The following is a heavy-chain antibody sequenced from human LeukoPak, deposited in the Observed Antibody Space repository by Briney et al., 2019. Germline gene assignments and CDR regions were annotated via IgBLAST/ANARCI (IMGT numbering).Heavy chain of an antibody. CDR3: ARFSYWSGNFDY. V-gene: IGHV1-18*01. D-gene: IGHD3-3*01. CDR2: ISAYNGNT. CDR1: GYTFTSYG. Sequence: ASVKVSCKASGYTFTSYGISWVRQAPGQGLEWMGWISAYNGNTNYAQKFQGRVTMTRDTSTSTVYMELSSLRSEDTAVYYCARFSYWSGNFDYWGQGTLVTVSS. J-gene: IGHJ4*02.